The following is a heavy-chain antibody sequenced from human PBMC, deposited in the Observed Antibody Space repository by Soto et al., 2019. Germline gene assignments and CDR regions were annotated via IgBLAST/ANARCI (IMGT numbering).Heavy chain of an antibody. CDR3: ARGSYYYDSSDP. CDR1: GFTVSSNY. D-gene: IGHD3-22*01. V-gene: IGHV3-53*01. J-gene: IGHJ5*02. CDR2: IYSGGST. Sequence: GGSLRLSCAASGFTVSSNYMSWVRQAPGKGLEWVSVIYSGGSTYYADSVKGRFTISRDNSKNTLYLQMNSLRAGDTAVYYCARGSYYYDSSDPWGQGTLVTVSS.